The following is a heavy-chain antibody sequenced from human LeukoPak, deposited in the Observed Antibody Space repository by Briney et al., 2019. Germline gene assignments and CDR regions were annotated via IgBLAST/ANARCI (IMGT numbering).Heavy chain of an antibody. V-gene: IGHV3-11*01. D-gene: IGHD4-17*01. CDR2: ISSSGSTI. J-gene: IGHJ5*02. Sequence: GGSLRLSCAASGFTFSDYYMSWIRQAPGKGLEWVSYISSSGSTIYYADSVKGRFIISRDNAKNSLYLQMNSLRAEDTAVYYCARAGRTTRYNWFDPWGQGTLVTVSS. CDR1: GFTFSDYY. CDR3: ARAGRTTRYNWFDP.